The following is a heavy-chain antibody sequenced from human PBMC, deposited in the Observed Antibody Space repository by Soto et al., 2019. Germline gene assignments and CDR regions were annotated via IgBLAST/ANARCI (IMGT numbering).Heavy chain of an antibody. J-gene: IGHJ4*02. CDR3: ARGNSPTYYDILTGYSTSYYFDY. CDR1: GFTFSSYG. V-gene: IGHV3-33*01. CDR2: IWYDGSNK. D-gene: IGHD3-9*01. Sequence: GGSPRLSCAASGFTFSSYGMHWVRQAPGKGLEWVAVIWYDGSNKYYADSVKGRFTISRDNSKNTLYLQMNSLRAEDTAVYYCARGNSPTYYDILTGYSTSYYFDYWGQGTLVTVSS.